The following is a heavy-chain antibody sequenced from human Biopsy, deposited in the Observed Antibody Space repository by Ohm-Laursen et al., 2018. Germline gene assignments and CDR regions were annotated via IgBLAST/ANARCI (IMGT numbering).Heavy chain of an antibody. Sequence: GASVKVSCKVSGFTLTDLSMHWVRQAPGKGLEWTGGFAPENGKTIYAQKFQGRVTMTEDTSTDTAYMKLSNLRSEDTAVYYCAGDINNWNVNYWGQGTLVIVSS. CDR2: FAPENGKT. J-gene: IGHJ4*02. V-gene: IGHV1-24*01. CDR1: GFTLTDLS. CDR3: AGDINNWNVNY. D-gene: IGHD1-20*01.